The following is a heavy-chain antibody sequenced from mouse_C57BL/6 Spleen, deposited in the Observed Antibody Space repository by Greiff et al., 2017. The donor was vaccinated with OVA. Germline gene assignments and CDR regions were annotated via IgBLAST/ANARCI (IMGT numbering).Heavy chain of an antibody. CDR3: ARSTVDWYFDV. J-gene: IGHJ1*03. Sequence: QVQLQQPGAELVMPGASVKLSCKASGYTFTSYWMHWVKQRPGQGLEWIGEIDPSDSYTNYNQKLKGKSTLTVDKSSSTAYMQLSSLTSEDSAVYYCARSTVDWYFDVWGTGTTVTVSS. D-gene: IGHD1-1*01. CDR1: GYTFTSYW. CDR2: IDPSDSYT. V-gene: IGHV1-69*01.